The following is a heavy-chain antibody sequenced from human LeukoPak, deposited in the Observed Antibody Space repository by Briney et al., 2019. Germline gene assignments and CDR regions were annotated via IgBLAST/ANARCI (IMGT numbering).Heavy chain of an antibody. V-gene: IGHV1-8*03. Sequence: ASVKVSCKASRYTFTSYDINWVRQATGEGLEWMGWMKPNSGSTDFTRNFQDRVTITRNTSISTAYMELSSLRSDDTAVFYCARDDGQWPYLFDYWGQGTLVTVSS. CDR3: ARDDGQWPYLFDY. J-gene: IGHJ4*02. CDR1: RYTFTSYD. CDR2: MKPNSGST. D-gene: IGHD6-19*01.